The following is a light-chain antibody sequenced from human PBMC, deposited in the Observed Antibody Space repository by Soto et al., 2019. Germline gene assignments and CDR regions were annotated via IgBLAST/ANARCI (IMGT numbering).Light chain of an antibody. CDR2: GES. CDR3: QQYGSSRT. CDR1: QNVRSN. Sequence: EIVLTQSPATLSLSPGEGATLSCRASQNVRSNLAWYQQKPGQAPRLLIYGESSRATGIPDRFSGSGSGTDFTLTISRLEPEDFAVYYCQQYGSSRTFGQGTKVDIK. V-gene: IGKV3-20*01. J-gene: IGKJ1*01.